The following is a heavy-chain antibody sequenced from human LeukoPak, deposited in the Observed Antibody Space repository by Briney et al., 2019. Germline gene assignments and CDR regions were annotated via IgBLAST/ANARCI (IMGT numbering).Heavy chain of an antibody. CDR1: GFTFSSYA. J-gene: IGHJ4*02. D-gene: IGHD2-21*02. Sequence: GGSLRLSCAASGFTFSSYAMSWVRQAPGKGLEWASAISGSGGSTYYADSVKGRFTISRDNSKNTLYLQMNSLRAEDTAVYYCAKGGYCGGDCFFRLDYWGQGTLVSVSS. V-gene: IGHV3-23*01. CDR3: AKGGYCGGDCFFRLDY. CDR2: ISGSGGST.